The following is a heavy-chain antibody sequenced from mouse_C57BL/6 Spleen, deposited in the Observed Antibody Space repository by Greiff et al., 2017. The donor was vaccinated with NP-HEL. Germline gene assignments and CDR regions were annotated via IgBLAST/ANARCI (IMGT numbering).Heavy chain of an antibody. CDR2: ISDGGSYT. CDR3: ARDTRHYGSSYFDV. D-gene: IGHD1-1*01. CDR1: GFTFSSYA. V-gene: IGHV5-4*01. J-gene: IGHJ1*03. Sequence: EVQLVESGGGLVKPGGSLKLSCAASGFTFSSYAMSWVRQTPEKRLEWVATISDGGSYTYYPDNVKGRFTISRDNAKNNLYLQMSHLKSEDTAMYYCARDTRHYGSSYFDVWGTGTTVTVSS.